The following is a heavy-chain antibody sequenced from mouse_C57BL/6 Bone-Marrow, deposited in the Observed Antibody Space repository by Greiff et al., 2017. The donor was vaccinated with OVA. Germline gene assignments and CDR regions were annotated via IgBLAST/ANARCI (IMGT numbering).Heavy chain of an antibody. CDR3: ARSVYYGSPYWYFDV. CDR2: IYPRSGNT. D-gene: IGHD1-1*01. V-gene: IGHV1-81*01. J-gene: IGHJ1*03. Sequence: VQLKQSGAELARPGASVKLSCKASGYTFASYGISWVKQRTGQGLEWIGEIYPRSGNTYYNEKFKGKATLTADKSSSTAYMELRSLTSEDSAVYFCARSVYYGSPYWYFDVWGTGTTVTVSS. CDR1: GYTFASYG.